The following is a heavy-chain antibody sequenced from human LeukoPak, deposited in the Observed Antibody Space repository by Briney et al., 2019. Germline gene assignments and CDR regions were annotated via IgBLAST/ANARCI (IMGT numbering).Heavy chain of an antibody. Sequence: SETLSHTCIVSGGSISSYYWSWIRQPAGKGLEWIGQIHTSGSTNYNPSLKSRVAMSVDTSKNQFSLELSSVTAADTAVYYCAGRAQTTGWSFDYWGQGALVTVSS. J-gene: IGHJ4*02. CDR2: IHTSGST. CDR3: AGRAQTTGWSFDY. V-gene: IGHV4-4*07. D-gene: IGHD6-19*01. CDR1: GGSISSYY.